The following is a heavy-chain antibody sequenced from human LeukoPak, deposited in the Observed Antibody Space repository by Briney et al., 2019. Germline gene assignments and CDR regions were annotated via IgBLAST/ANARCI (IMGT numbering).Heavy chain of an antibody. D-gene: IGHD6-19*01. V-gene: IGHV3-7*03. CDR3: ARDLSGYSSGWYGGYFDY. CDR2: IKQDGSEK. J-gene: IGHJ4*02. CDR1: GFTFSSYW. Sequence: PGGSLRLSCAASGFTFSSYWMSWVRQAPGKGVEWVANIKQDGSEKYYVDSVKGRFTISRDNAKNSLYLQMNSLRAEDTAVYYCARDLSGYSSGWYGGYFDYWGQGTLVTVSS.